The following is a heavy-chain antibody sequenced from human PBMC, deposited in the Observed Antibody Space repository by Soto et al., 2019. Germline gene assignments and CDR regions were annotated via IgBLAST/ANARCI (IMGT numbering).Heavy chain of an antibody. Sequence: PGGSLRLSCAASGFTFSSYEMNWVRQAPGKGLEWVSYISSSGSTIYYADSVKGRFTISRDNAKNSLYLQMNSLRAEDTAVYYCARERAISVYGMDVWGQGTTVTVSS. V-gene: IGHV3-48*03. D-gene: IGHD3-3*01. CDR1: GFTFSSYE. CDR3: ARERAISVYGMDV. J-gene: IGHJ6*02. CDR2: ISSSGSTI.